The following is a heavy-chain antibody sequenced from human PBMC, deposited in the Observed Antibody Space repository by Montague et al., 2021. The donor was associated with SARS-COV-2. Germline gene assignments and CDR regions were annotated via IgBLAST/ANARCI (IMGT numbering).Heavy chain of an antibody. CDR1: GFSHSTSGMC. V-gene: IGHV2-70*11. CDR3: ARGPSDTSYYNGMDV. J-gene: IGHJ6*02. Sequence: PALVKPTQTLTLTCTFSGFSHSTSGMCMTWIRQPPGKALEWLARIDWDGDKYYNTSLKSRLTISKDISKNLVVLTMTNMDPVDTATYYCARGPSDTSYYNGMDVWGRGTTVTVS. CDR2: IDWDGDK.